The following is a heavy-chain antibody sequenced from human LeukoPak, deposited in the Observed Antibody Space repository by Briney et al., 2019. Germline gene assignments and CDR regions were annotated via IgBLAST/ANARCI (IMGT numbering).Heavy chain of an antibody. J-gene: IGHJ4*02. D-gene: IGHD6-19*01. CDR3: AKVYSSGSSYFDY. CDR2: ISYDGSNK. V-gene: IGHV3-30*18. Sequence: GGSLRLSCAASAFTFRNYAMHWLRQAPGKGLEWVAVISYDGSNKYYADSVKGRFTISRDNSKNTLYLQMNSLRAEDTAVYYCAKVYSSGSSYFDYWGQGTLVTVSS. CDR1: AFTFRNYA.